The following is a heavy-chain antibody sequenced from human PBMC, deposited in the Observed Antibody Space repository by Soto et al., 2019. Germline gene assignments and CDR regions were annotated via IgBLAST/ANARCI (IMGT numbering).Heavy chain of an antibody. J-gene: IGHJ4*02. Sequence: PGGSLRLSCAASGFTFSDNYMSWIRQAPGKGLEWVSHISSTSSYSNHADSVKGRFTTSRDNAKNSLYLHMNGLRAEDTAVYYCAGGGYTYGRHDYRGRGTLVTVSS. CDR1: GFTFSDNY. CDR3: AGGGYTYGRHDY. CDR2: ISSTSSYS. V-gene: IGHV3-11*06. D-gene: IGHD5-18*01.